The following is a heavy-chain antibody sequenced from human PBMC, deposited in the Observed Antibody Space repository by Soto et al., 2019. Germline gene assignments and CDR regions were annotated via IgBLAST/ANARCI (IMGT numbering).Heavy chain of an antibody. V-gene: IGHV5-51*01. CDR3: ARHELGSPVVPAAMEYYYYGMDV. Sequence: PGESLKISCKGSGYSFTSYWIGWVCQMPGKGLEWMGIIYPGDSDTRYSPSFQGQVTISADKSISTAYLQWSSLKASDTAMYYCARHELGSPVVPAAMEYYYYGMDVWGQGTTVTVSS. CDR2: IYPGDSDT. J-gene: IGHJ6*02. D-gene: IGHD2-2*01. CDR1: GYSFTSYW.